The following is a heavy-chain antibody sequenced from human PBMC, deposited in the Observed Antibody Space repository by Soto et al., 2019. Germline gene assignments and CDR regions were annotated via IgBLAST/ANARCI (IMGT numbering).Heavy chain of an antibody. D-gene: IGHD1-26*01. CDR1: GYTFTSYG. CDR2: INPYNGNT. V-gene: IGHV1-18*01. J-gene: IGHJ4*02. Sequence: QVQLVQSGAEVKKPGASVKVSCKASGYTFTSYGISWVRQAPGQGLEWMGWINPYNGNTNYAQKLQGRVTMTTDTTTNTASMELRSPGSDATSLYYCARDWCGIDYGGQGTLFTVSS. CDR3: ARDWCGIDY.